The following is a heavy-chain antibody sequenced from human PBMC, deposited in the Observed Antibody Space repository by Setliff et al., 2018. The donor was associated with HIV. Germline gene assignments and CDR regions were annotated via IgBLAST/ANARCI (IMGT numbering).Heavy chain of an antibody. CDR3: ARDRVHNPSYNFWSGPTNYYYYMDV. D-gene: IGHD3-3*01. V-gene: IGHV4-59*13. CDR1: GVSISDYY. Sequence: SETLSLTCTVSGVSISDYYWSWIRQPPGEGLEWIGYIYFSGSTNYNPSLKSRVTMSLDTSKSQFSLKLSSVTAADTAVYYCARDRVHNPSYNFWSGPTNYYYYMDVWGKGTTVTVSS. CDR2: IYFSGST. J-gene: IGHJ6*03.